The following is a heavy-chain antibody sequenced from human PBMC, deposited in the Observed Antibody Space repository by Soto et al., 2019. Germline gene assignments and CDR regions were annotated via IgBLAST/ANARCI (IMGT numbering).Heavy chain of an antibody. Sequence: QVHLVQSGAEVKKPGASVNVSCKASGYTFIDYYIHWLRQAPGQGPEWMGWIIPESGDTKYSEKFQGRVAMTRDTSINTAYMEMTSLRSDDTAVYYCARGFYDSSGFFYAGWFGPWGQGTLVTVSS. CDR3: ARGFYDSSGFFYAGWFGP. V-gene: IGHV1-2*02. CDR2: IIPESGDT. CDR1: GYTFIDYY. J-gene: IGHJ5*02. D-gene: IGHD3-22*01.